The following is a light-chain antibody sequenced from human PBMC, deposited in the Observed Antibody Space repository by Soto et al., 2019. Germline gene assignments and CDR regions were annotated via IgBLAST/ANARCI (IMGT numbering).Light chain of an antibody. CDR3: QQYGSSPPYN. V-gene: IGKV3-20*01. CDR2: GAS. Sequence: EIVLTQSPGTLSLSPGERATLSCRAIQSVSSSYLAWYQQKPGQAPRLLSYGASNRATGIPDRFSASGSGTDFTLTISRLEPEDFAVYYCQQYGSSPPYNFGQGTKLENK. CDR1: QSVSSSY. J-gene: IGKJ2*01.